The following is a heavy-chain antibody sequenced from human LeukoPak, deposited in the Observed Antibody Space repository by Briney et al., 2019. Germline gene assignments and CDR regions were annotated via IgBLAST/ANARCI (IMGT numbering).Heavy chain of an antibody. CDR3: ARARYYDFWSGYPLYRDAFDI. CDR2: IYYSGST. V-gene: IGHV4-59*01. CDR1: GGSISSYY. Sequence: SETLSLTCTVSGGSISSYYWSWIRQPPGKGLEWIGYIYYSGSTNYNPSLKSRVTISVDTSKNQFSLKLSSVTAADTAVYYCARARYYDFWSGYPLYRDAFDIWGQGTMVTVSS. J-gene: IGHJ3*02. D-gene: IGHD3-3*01.